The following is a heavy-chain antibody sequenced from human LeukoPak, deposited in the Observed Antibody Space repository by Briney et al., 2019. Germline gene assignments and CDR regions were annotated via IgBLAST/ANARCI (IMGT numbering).Heavy chain of an antibody. CDR3: AKRGTVTPNFEY. V-gene: IGHV3-30*02. CDR2: IQNDGNNK. Sequence: GGSLRLSCAASGFTFSSYAMNWVRQAPGKGLEWVAFIQNDGNNKYYADSVKGRFTISRDNSKNTLYLQMNSLRTEDTADYYCAKRGTVTPNFEYWGQGTLVTVSS. J-gene: IGHJ4*02. CDR1: GFTFSSYA. D-gene: IGHD4-17*01.